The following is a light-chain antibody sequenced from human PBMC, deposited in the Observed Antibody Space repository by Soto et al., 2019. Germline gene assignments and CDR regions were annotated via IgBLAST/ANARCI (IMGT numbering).Light chain of an antibody. Sequence: QSVLTQPPSVSGAPGQRVTISCTGSSSNIGAGYDVHWYQQLPGTAPKLLIYGNSNRPSGVPDRFSGSKSGTSASLAITGLQAEDEADYYCQSYDSSLSVEVFGTGTKVPVL. J-gene: IGLJ1*01. CDR1: SSNIGAGYD. CDR3: QSYDSSLSVEV. CDR2: GNS. V-gene: IGLV1-40*01.